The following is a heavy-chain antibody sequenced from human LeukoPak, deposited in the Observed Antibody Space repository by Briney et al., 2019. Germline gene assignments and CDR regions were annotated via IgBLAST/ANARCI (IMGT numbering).Heavy chain of an antibody. D-gene: IGHD3-3*01. CDR1: GDAISSYY. CDR3: AGSDYGFSSGRNWFDP. CDR2: ISYTGST. Sequence: SETLSLTCTVSGDAISSYYWSWIRQPPGKGLEWIGYISYTGSTNYNPSLKSRVTISVDTSKNHFSLKLNSVTAADTAVYYCAGSDYGFSSGRNWFDPWGQGTLVTVTS. J-gene: IGHJ5*02. V-gene: IGHV4-59*01.